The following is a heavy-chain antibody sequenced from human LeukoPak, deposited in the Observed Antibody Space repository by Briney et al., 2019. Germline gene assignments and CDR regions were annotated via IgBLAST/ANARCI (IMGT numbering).Heavy chain of an antibody. Sequence: AGGSLRLSCAASGFTFSSYGMHWVRQAPGKGLEWVAFIRYDGSNKYYADSVKGRFTISRDNSKNTLYLQMNSLRAEDTAVYYCAKGPIVVVPAAIPYNWFDPWGQGTLVTVSS. CDR2: IRYDGSNK. D-gene: IGHD2-2*02. V-gene: IGHV3-30*02. CDR3: AKGPIVVVPAAIPYNWFDP. J-gene: IGHJ5*02. CDR1: GFTFSSYG.